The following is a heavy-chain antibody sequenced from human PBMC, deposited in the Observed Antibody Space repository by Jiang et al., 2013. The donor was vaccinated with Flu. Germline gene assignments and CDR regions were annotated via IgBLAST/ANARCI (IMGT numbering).Heavy chain of an antibody. CDR1: GFAFSSHV. J-gene: IGHJ4*02. V-gene: IGHV3-23*01. CDR3: AMLKGYFQY. CDR2: ISGSGDAT. Sequence: VQLLESGGGLVQPGGSLRLSCAASGFAFSSHVMNWVRQAPGKGLEWVSGISGSGDATYYADSVKGRFTISRDNARNSLFLQMDNLRVEDTAVYYCAMLKGYFQYWGRGTLVIVSS.